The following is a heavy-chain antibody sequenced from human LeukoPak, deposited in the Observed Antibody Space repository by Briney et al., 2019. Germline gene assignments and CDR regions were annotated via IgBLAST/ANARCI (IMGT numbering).Heavy chain of an antibody. J-gene: IGHJ6*02. CDR1: GGSFSGYY. Sequence: PSETLSLTCAVYGGSFSGYYWSWIRQPPGKGLEWIGEINHSGSTNYNPSLKSRVTISVDTSKNQFSLKLSSVTAADTAVYYCARVHYGSGSYYTAAYYYGMDVWGQGTTVTVSS. CDR2: INHSGST. V-gene: IGHV4-34*01. CDR3: ARVHYGSGSYYTAAYYYGMDV. D-gene: IGHD3-10*01.